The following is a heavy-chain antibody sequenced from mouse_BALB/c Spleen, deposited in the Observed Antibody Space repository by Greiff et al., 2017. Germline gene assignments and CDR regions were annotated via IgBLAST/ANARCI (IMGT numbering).Heavy chain of an antibody. CDR2: IDPANGNT. J-gene: IGHJ3*01. V-gene: IGHV14-3*02. CDR3: ARDGRSWFAY. D-gene: IGHD2-3*01. Sequence: LVESGAELVKPGASVKLSCTASGFNIKDTYMHWVKQRPEQGLEWIGRIDPANGNTKYDPKFQGKATITADTSSNTAYLQLSSLTSEDTAVYYCARDGRSWFAYWGQGTLVTVSA. CDR1: GFNIKDTY.